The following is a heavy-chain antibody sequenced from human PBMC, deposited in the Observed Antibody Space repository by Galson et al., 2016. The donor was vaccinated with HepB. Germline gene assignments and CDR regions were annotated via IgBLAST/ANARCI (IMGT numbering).Heavy chain of an antibody. D-gene: IGHD2-21*02. V-gene: IGHV1-69*02. CDR2: LVPIVNLA. CDR3: ASSLVPTASRFDP. CDR1: GGTFGTYT. Sequence: KVSCKASGGTFGTYTLNWLRQAPGKGPEWMGRLVPIVNLANYVQRLQGRLTITADTSTSTTYMELTSLTSEDTAIYYCASSLVPTASRFDPWGQGTLVTVSS. J-gene: IGHJ5*02.